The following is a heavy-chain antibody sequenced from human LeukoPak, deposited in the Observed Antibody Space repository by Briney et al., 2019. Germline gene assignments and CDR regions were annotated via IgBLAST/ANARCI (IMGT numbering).Heavy chain of an antibody. D-gene: IGHD6-19*01. J-gene: IGHJ4*02. V-gene: IGHV4-59*12. CDR2: IDYGGST. CDR3: AREYTLYRSGWFLDY. Sequence: SETLSLTCTVSGGSISSYYWSWIRQPPGKGLEWIGSIDYGGSTYYNPSLKSRATISIDTSKNQFSLKLSSVTAADTAVYYCAREYTLYRSGWFLDYWGQGTVVTVSS. CDR1: GGSISSYY.